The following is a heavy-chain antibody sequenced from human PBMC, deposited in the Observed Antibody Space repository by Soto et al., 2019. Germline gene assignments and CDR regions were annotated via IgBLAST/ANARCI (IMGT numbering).Heavy chain of an antibody. CDR2: IHHSGGS. J-gene: IGHJ4*01. D-gene: IGHD1-7*01. CDR1: GGSFSDHY. Sequence: SETLSLTCAVTGGSFSDHYWTWIRQPPGKGMEWIGEIHHSGGSHYNPSFKSRATISLDTSKNQFSLDLRSVTAADTALYYCARAPLIKSADVKSFVELWGHVTLVT. CDR3: ARAPLIKSADVKSFVEL. V-gene: IGHV4-34*01.